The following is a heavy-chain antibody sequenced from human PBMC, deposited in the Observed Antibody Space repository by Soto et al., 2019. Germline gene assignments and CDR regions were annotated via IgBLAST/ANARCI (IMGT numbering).Heavy chain of an antibody. CDR3: AKGIYNWTPPPPDY. CDR2: ISWNSCSI. V-gene: IGHV3-9*01. J-gene: IGHJ4*02. Sequence: EVQLVESGGGLVQPGRSLRLSCAASGFTFDDYAMHWVRQAPGKGLEWVSGISWNSCSIGYADSVKGRFTISRDNAKNPLYLQMNSLKAQDTALYYCAKGIYNWTPPPPDYWGQGTLVTVSS. CDR1: GFTFDDYA. D-gene: IGHD1-20*01.